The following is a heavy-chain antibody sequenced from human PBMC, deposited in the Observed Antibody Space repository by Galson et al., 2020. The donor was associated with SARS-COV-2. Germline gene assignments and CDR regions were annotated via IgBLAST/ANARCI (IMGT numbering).Heavy chain of an antibody. Sequence: GGSLRLSCAASGFTLSNYGMHWVRQAPGKGLEWVAIVAYDGTTKYYADSVKGRFTISRDNPKNTLYLEMNSLRVEDTGVYYCARDWGSSGWYNWFDPGGQVTLVSVSS. CDR1: GFTLSNYG. D-gene: IGHD6-19*01. CDR2: VAYDGTTK. J-gene: IGHJ5*02. CDR3: ARDWGSSGWYNWFDP. V-gene: IGHV3-30*03.